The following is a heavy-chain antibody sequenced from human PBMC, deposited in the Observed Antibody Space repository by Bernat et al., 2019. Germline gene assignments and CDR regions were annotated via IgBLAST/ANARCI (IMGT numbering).Heavy chain of an antibody. V-gene: IGHV3-11*05. Sequence: QVQLVESGGGVVQPGRSLRLSCAASGFTFSDYYMSWIRQAPGKGLDWVSYISSSSSYTNYADSVKGRFTISRDNAKNSLYLQMNSLRAEDTAVYYCARGTSTSDPYMDVWGKGTTVTVSS. CDR1: GFTFSDYY. J-gene: IGHJ6*03. CDR2: ISSSSSYT. CDR3: ARGTSTSDPYMDV.